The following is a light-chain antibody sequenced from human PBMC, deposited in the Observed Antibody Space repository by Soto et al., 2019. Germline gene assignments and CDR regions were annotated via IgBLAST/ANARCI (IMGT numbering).Light chain of an antibody. CDR1: QTIRKY. J-gene: IGKJ1*01. CDR3: QQSYRFPKT. V-gene: IGKV1-39*01. CDR2: AAS. Sequence: QMTQSPSSLSASVGDNVTITCRASQTIRKYLNWYQQKPPKAPKLLIYAASTLQSGVPSRFSGSGSGTEFTLTIISLQPEDFATYYCQQSYRFPKTFGRGTKVDIK.